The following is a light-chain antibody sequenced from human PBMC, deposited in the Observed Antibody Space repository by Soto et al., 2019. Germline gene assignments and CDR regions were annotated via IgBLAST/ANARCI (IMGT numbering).Light chain of an antibody. CDR1: QGIANY. J-gene: IGKJ3*01. CDR2: AAS. CDR3: QEYYWPPFT. Sequence: DIQMTQSPSSLGASVGDRVTISCRASQGIANYLAWYQQKPGEVPKLLIFAASTLHSGVSSRFTGSGSWTEFTLTISSLQPEDVATYYCQEYYWPPFTFGRGTKVEIK. V-gene: IGKV1-27*01.